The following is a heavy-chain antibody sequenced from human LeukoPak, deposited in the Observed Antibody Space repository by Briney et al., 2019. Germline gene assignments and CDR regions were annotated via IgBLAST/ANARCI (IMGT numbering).Heavy chain of an antibody. CDR1: GFTFSSYA. CDR3: AKDSGLNYYGSGSYAFDI. Sequence: LSGGSLRLSCAASGFTFSSYAMSWVRQAPGKGLEWVSAISGSGGSTYYADSVKGRFTISRDNSKNTLCLQMNSLRAEDTAVYYCAKDSGLNYYGSGSYAFDIWGQGTMVTVSS. D-gene: IGHD3-10*01. V-gene: IGHV3-23*01. CDR2: ISGSGGST. J-gene: IGHJ3*02.